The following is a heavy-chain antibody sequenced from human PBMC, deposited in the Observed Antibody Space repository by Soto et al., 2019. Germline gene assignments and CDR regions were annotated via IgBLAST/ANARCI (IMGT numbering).Heavy chain of an antibody. Sequence: ASVKVSCKASGYTFTSYDINWGRQATEQGLEWMGWMNPNSGNTGYAQKFQGRVTMTRNTSISTAYMELSSLRSEDTAVYYCARGRITMVRGVIKGNYYYMDVWGKGTTVTVSS. J-gene: IGHJ6*03. CDR1: GYTFTSYD. CDR2: MNPNSGNT. CDR3: ARGRITMVRGVIKGNYYYMDV. V-gene: IGHV1-8*01. D-gene: IGHD3-10*01.